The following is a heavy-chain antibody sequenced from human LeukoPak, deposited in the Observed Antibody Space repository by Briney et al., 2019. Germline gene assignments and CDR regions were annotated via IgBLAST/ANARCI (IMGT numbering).Heavy chain of an antibody. V-gene: IGHV1-69*05. CDR1: GGTFSSYA. CDR2: IILIFGTA. Sequence: ASVKVSCKASGGTFSSYAVSWVRQAPGQGLEWMGGIILIFGTANYAQKFQGRVTITTDESTSTAYMELSSLSSEDTAVYYCVTRGGVFVAFDIWGQGTMVTVSS. J-gene: IGHJ3*02. CDR3: VTRGGVFVAFDI. D-gene: IGHD3-16*01.